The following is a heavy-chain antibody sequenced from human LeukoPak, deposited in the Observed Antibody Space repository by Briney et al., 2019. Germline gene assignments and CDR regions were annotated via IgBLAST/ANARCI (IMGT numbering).Heavy chain of an antibody. J-gene: IGHJ4*02. CDR1: GGSVSSSY. Sequence: PSETLSLTCTVSGGSVSSSYWSWIRQAPGKGLEWIGYIYYSGSTNYNPSLKSRITISVDTSKNQFSLKLSSVTAADTAVYYCARLYSSSLGRVFDYWGQGTLVTVSS. V-gene: IGHV4-59*02. D-gene: IGHD6-13*01. CDR2: IYYSGST. CDR3: ARLYSSSLGRVFDY.